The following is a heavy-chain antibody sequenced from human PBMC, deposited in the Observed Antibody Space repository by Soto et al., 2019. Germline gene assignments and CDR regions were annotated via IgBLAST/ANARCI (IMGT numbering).Heavy chain of an antibody. CDR1: GFTFSDYY. CDR3: ARIGQYYYDSSGFNALDY. Sequence: GGSLRLSCAASGFTFSDYYMSWIRQAPGKGLEWVSYISSSSSYTNYADSVKGRFTISRDNAKNSLYLQMNSLRAEDTAVYYCARIGQYYYDSSGFNALDYWGQGTLVTVSS. V-gene: IGHV3-11*06. D-gene: IGHD3-22*01. CDR2: ISSSSSYT. J-gene: IGHJ4*02.